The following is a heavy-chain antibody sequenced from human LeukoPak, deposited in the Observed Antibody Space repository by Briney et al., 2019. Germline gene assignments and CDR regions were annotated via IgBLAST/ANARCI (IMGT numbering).Heavy chain of an antibody. CDR3: ARDFSQAFDY. V-gene: IGHV1-2*06. CDR2: INPNSGGT. CDR1: GYTFTGYY. Sequence: ASVKVPCKASGYTFTGYYMHWVRQAPGQGLEWVGRINPNSGGTNYAQKFQGRVTMTRDTSISTAYMELSRLRSDDTAVYYCARDFSQAFDYWGQGTLVTVSS. J-gene: IGHJ4*02.